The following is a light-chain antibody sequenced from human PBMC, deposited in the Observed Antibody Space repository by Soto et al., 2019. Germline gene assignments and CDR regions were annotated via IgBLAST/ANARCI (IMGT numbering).Light chain of an antibody. CDR1: QSVSSK. J-gene: IGKJ2*01. CDR3: QQYNNWPHT. Sequence: ELVLTQSPGTLSLSPGERATVSCRASQSVSSKLAWFQQKPGQAPSLLIYGVSTRATGVPVRFSGSGSGTEFTLTVNSLQSEDFAVYYCQQYNNWPHTVGQGTKVDSK. CDR2: GVS. V-gene: IGKV3-15*01.